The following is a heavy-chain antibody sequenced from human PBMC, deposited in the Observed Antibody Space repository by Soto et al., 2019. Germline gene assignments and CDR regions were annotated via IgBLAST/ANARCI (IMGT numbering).Heavy chain of an antibody. CDR3: ARALTLADSSRAGGYFDY. D-gene: IGHD2-15*01. Sequence: QVQLQQWGAGLLKPTETLSLTCAVYGGSFSGYYWSWIRQPPGKGLEWIGEINHSGSTNYNPSLKSRVIISVDTSKNQFSLKLSSVTAADTTVYYCARALTLADSSRAGGYFDYWGQGTLVTVSS. J-gene: IGHJ4*02. CDR1: GGSFSGYY. CDR2: INHSGST. V-gene: IGHV4-34*01.